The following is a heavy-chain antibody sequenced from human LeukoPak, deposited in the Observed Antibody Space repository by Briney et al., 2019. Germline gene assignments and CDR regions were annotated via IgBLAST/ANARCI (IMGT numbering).Heavy chain of an antibody. D-gene: IGHD6-19*01. J-gene: IGHJ4*02. CDR2: ISYSGST. CDR3: ARGYRLAHFDY. V-gene: IGHV4-59*01. Sequence: SETLSLTCTVSGGSISNYYWSWIRQPPGKGLEWIGYISYSGSTNYNPSLRSRVTISVDTSKNQFSLKLSSVTAADTAVYYCARGYRLAHFDYWGQGTLVTVSS. CDR1: GGSISNYY.